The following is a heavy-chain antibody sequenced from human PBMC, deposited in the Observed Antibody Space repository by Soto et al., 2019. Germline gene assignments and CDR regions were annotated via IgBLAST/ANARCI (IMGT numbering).Heavy chain of an antibody. V-gene: IGHV3-23*01. CDR1: GFTFSSYA. J-gene: IGHJ6*02. Sequence: VGSLRLSCAASGFTFSSYAMSWVRQAPGKGLEWVSAISGSGGSTYYADSVKGRFTISRDNSNNTLYLQMNSLRAEDTAVYYCAKGVGSYYYYGMDVLGQGTTVTVSS. CDR3: AKGVGSYYYYGMDV. CDR2: ISGSGGST.